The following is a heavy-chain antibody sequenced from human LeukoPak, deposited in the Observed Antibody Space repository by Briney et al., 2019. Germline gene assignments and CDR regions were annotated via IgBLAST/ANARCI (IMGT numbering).Heavy chain of an antibody. CDR3: ARGVTSYYKDPFGD. Sequence: PGGSLRLSCAASGLTVGINYMSWVRQAPGKGLEWVSVLYSGGGTFYTDSVKDRFTISRDNFKNTLYLQMNSLRAEDTAVYYCARGVTSYYKDPFGDWGQGTLVIVSS. CDR2: LYSGGGT. CDR1: GLTVGINY. V-gene: IGHV3-66*01. D-gene: IGHD1-26*01. J-gene: IGHJ4*02.